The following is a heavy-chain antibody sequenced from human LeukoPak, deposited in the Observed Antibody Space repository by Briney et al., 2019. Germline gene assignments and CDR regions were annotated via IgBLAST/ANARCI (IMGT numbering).Heavy chain of an antibody. J-gene: IGHJ4*02. CDR3: ARGRITMVRGVNY. V-gene: IGHV1-2*02. CDR1: GYTFTGYY. D-gene: IGHD3-10*01. CDR2: INPSSGGT. Sequence: ASVKVSCKASGYTFTGYYMHWVRQAPGQGLEWMGWINPSSGGTNYAQKFQGRVTMTRDTSISTAYMELSRLRSDDTAMCYCARGRITMVRGVNYWGQGTLVTVSS.